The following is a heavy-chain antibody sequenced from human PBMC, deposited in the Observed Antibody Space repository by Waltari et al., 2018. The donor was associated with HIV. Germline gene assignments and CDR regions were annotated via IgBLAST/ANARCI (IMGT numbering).Heavy chain of an antibody. CDR3: ARSRSGGFAPRFDY. CDR1: GYTFSGYD. D-gene: IGHD5-12*01. CDR2: MNPNSGHT. J-gene: IGHJ4*02. V-gene: IGHV1-8*01. Sequence: VQLVQSGAEVKELGTSVRVYCKASGYTFSGYDIHWVRQAAGQGLEWMGWMNPNSGHTGYEQSFQGRVIMTRNISIDTAYMELTSLKFEDTAVYVWARSRSGGFAPRFDYWGQGALVTVAS.